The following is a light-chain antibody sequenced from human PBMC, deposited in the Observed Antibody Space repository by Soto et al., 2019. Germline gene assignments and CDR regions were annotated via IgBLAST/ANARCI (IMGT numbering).Light chain of an antibody. CDR3: QQRSNWRYT. CDR2: DAS. V-gene: IGKV3-11*01. Sequence: EIVFTQSPATLSLSPGERATLSCRASQSVSSYLAWYQQKPGQAPRLLIYDASKRATGIPARFSGSGSGTDFTLTISSXEPEDFAVYYCQQRSNWRYTFGQGTKVDIK. J-gene: IGKJ2*01. CDR1: QSVSSY.